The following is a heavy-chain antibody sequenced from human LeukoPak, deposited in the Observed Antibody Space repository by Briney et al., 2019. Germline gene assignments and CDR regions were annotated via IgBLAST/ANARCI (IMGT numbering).Heavy chain of an antibody. V-gene: IGHV1-2*02. CDR2: INPNSGGT. J-gene: IGHJ4*02. CDR1: GYTFTGYY. Sequence: ASVKVSCKASGYTFTGYYMHWVRQAPGQGLEWMGWINPNSGGTNYAQKFQGRVTMTRDTSISTAYMELSRLRSDDTAVYYCARFRIAAAGRHFDYWGQGTLVTVSS. CDR3: ARFRIAAAGRHFDY. D-gene: IGHD6-13*01.